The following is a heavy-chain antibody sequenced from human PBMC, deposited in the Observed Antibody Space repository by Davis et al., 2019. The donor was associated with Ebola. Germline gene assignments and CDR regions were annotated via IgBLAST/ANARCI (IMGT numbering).Heavy chain of an antibody. V-gene: IGHV3-30-3*01. CDR1: GFTFSSYA. J-gene: IGHJ6*02. Sequence: GGSLRLSCAASGFTFSSYAMHWVRQAPGKGLEWVAVISYDGSNKYYADSVKGRFTISRDNSKNTLYLQMNSLRADDTAVYYCARDGDSSGWYYYYYGMDVWGQGTTVTVSS. CDR2: ISYDGSNK. D-gene: IGHD6-19*01. CDR3: ARDGDSSGWYYYYYGMDV.